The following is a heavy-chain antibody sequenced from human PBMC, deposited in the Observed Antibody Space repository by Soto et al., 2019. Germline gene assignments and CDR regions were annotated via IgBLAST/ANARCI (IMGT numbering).Heavy chain of an antibody. CDR3: ARDLWGYCGADCYPLDV. CDR1: GGSISSYY. D-gene: IGHD2-21*02. Sequence: QVRLQESGPGLVKPSETLSLTCTVSGGSISSYYWSWIRQPPGKGLEWIGYMYTTGSTSYNPSLKSRVTISVDTSKNQCSLKLNSVTAADTAVYYCARDLWGYCGADCYPLDVWGQGTTVTVSS. CDR2: MYTTGST. V-gene: IGHV4-59*01. J-gene: IGHJ6*02.